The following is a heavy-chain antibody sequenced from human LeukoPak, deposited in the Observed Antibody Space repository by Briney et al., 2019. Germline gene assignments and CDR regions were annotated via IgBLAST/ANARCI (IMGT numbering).Heavy chain of an antibody. D-gene: IGHD3-9*01. CDR1: GYTFTGYH. V-gene: IGHV1-2*02. CDR3: ARVNFDWLLSDFDY. J-gene: IGHJ4*02. CDR2: LDPNSGGT. Sequence: ASVKVSCKASGYTFTGYHMHWVRQAPGQGLEWMGWLDPNSGGTNYAQKFQGRVTMTRDTSISTAYMELSRLRSDDTAVYYCARVNFDWLLSDFDYWGQGTLVTVSS.